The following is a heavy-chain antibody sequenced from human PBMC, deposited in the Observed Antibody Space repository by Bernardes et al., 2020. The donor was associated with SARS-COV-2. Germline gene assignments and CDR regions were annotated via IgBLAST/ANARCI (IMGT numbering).Heavy chain of an antibody. D-gene: IGHD4-17*01. CDR3: ARDPATVTTGGNDAFDI. J-gene: IGHJ3*02. CDR1: GYTFSSYG. CDR2: ISAYNGKT. V-gene: IGHV1-18*04. Sequence: ASVEVSCKAAGYTFSSYGISWVRQAPGQGLEWMGWISAYNGKTDYAQKFQGRVTMTTDTSTSTAYMEVRSLRSDDTAVYYCARDPATVTTGGNDAFDIWGQGTVVRVSS.